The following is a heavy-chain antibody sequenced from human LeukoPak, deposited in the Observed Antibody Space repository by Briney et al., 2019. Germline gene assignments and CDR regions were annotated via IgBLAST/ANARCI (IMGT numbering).Heavy chain of an antibody. D-gene: IGHD1-1*01. CDR2: IGDNAGDT. V-gene: IGHV3-23*01. Sequence: PGGPLRLSCAASGFTFNNYAMSWVRQAPGKGLEWVSAIGDNAGDTKYADSVKGRFTISRDNSRNTLYLQLNSLRVEDTAIYYCGRDWKLDYWGQGTLVTVSS. CDR1: GFTFNNYA. CDR3: GRDWKLDY. J-gene: IGHJ4*02.